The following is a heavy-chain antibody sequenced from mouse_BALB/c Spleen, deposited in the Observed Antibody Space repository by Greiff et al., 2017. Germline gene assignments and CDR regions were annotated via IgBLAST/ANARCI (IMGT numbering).Heavy chain of an antibody. CDR2: INPYNDGT. J-gene: IGHJ3*01. CDR1: GYTFTSYV. D-gene: IGHD1-2*01. V-gene: IGHV1-14*01. CDR3: ARWDYGAWFAY. Sequence: EVKLMESGPELVKPGASVKMSCKASGYTFTSYVMHWVKQKPGQGLEWIGYINPYNDGTKYNEKFKGKATLTSDKSSSTAYMELSSLTSEDSAVYYCARWDYGAWFAYWGQGTLVTVSA.